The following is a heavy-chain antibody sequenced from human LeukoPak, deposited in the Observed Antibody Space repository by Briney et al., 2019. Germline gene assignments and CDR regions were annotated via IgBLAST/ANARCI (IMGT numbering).Heavy chain of an antibody. CDR2: TYQRSKWYN. V-gene: IGHV6-1*01. CDR1: GDSVSINSAA. CDR3: ARGRTSSGWYRDY. J-gene: IGHJ4*02. D-gene: IGHD6-19*01. Sequence: SQTLSLTCAISGDSVSINSAAWNWIRQSPSRGLEWLGRTYQRSKWYNDYAVSVKSRITINPDISKNQFSLQLNSVTPEDTAVYYCARGRTSSGWYRDYWGQGTLVTVSS.